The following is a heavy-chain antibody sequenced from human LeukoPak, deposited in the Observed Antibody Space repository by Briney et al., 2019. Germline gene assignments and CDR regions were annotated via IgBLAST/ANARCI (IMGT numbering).Heavy chain of an antibody. V-gene: IGHV3-30-3*01. D-gene: IGHD6-19*01. Sequence: LAGGSLRLSCAASGFTFDDYAMHWVRQAPGKGLEWVAGISYNGTNEYYPDSLKGRFTISRDNSKNTLYLQMNSLRAEDTALYYCARDRGGSGWYYFDYGGQGTLVTVSS. J-gene: IGHJ4*02. CDR2: ISYNGTNE. CDR3: ARDRGGSGWYYFDY. CDR1: GFTFDDYA.